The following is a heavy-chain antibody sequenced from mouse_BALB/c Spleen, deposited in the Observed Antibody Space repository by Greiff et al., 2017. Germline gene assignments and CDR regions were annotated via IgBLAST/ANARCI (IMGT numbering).Heavy chain of an antibody. V-gene: IGHV5-4*02. CDR1: GFTFSDYY. J-gene: IGHJ3*01. CDR2: ISDGGSYT. D-gene: IGHD1-1*01. Sequence: EVHLVESGGGLVKPGGSLKLSCAASGFTFSDYYMYWVRQTPEKRLEWVATISDGGSYTYYPDSVKGRFTISRDNAKNNLYLQMSSLKSEDTAMYYCARGDYYGSIPFAYWGQGTLVTVSA. CDR3: ARGDYYGSIPFAY.